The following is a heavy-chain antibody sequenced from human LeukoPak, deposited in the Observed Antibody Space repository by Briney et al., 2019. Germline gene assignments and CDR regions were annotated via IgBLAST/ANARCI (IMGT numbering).Heavy chain of an antibody. CDR3: AGLGASGNGYVSWFDP. D-gene: IGHD3-22*01. Sequence: PETLCLTCTVSGGSISSSSYYWGWIRQPPGKGLEWIGHIYYSGSTYYNPSLKSRVTISVDTSKNQFSLKLISVAAADTAVYYCAGLGASGNGYVSWFDPWGQGTLDSVSS. V-gene: IGHV4-39*07. CDR1: GGSISSSSYY. J-gene: IGHJ5*02. CDR2: IYYSGST.